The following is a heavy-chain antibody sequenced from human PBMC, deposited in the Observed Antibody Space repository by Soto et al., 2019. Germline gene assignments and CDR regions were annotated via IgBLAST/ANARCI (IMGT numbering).Heavy chain of an antibody. CDR3: VRGLYSGSAYYFDY. V-gene: IGHV3-48*02. J-gene: IGHJ4*02. CDR1: GFTFSSYS. Sequence: EVQLVESGGGLVQPGGSLRLSCAASGFTFSSYSMNWVRQAPGKGLEWVSYISSSSSTIYYADSVKGRFTISRDNAKNSLYLQMTSLRDEDTAVYYCVRGLYSGSAYYFDYWGQGTLVTVSS. CDR2: ISSSSSTI. D-gene: IGHD1-26*01.